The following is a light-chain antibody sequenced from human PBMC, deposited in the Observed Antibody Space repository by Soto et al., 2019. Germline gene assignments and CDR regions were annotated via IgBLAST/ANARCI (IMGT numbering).Light chain of an antibody. J-gene: IGKJ1*01. CDR3: QQYNNWWT. Sequence: EIVLTQSTGSLSLSPGDRATLSCRASQSVSSSYLAWYQQKPGQAPRLLIYGASTRATGIPARFSGSGSGTEFTLTINSLQSEDFAVYYCQQYNNWWTFGQGTKVDIK. V-gene: IGKV3-15*01. CDR2: GAS. CDR1: QSVSSSY.